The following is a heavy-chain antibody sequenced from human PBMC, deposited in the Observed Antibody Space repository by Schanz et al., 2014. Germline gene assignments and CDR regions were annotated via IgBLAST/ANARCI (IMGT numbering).Heavy chain of an antibody. J-gene: IGHJ4*02. D-gene: IGHD5-12*01. Sequence: QVHLVKSGAEVKRPGASVKVSCKASEYSFTSYSMHWVRQAPGQRLEWMGWINTGSGDTKYSQNFQGRVNITRDTSTSTVYMELSSLRSEDTAVYSCAREIGGYAANNYFDYWGQGTLVTVSS. V-gene: IGHV1-3*04. CDR2: INTGSGDT. CDR3: AREIGGYAANNYFDY. CDR1: EYSFTSYS.